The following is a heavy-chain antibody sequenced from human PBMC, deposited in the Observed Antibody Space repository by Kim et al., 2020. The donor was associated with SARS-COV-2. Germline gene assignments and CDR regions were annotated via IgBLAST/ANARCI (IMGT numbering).Heavy chain of an antibody. CDR3: ARGPQDV. J-gene: IGHJ6*02. CDR2: RGSTI. V-gene: IGHV3-11*01. Sequence: RGSTIYYAYSVKGRITISRDNAKNSMDLKMNSLRAEDTAVYYCARGPQDVWGQGTTVTVSS.